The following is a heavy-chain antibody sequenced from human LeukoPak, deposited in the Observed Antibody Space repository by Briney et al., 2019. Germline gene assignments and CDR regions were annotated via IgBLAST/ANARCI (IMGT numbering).Heavy chain of an antibody. V-gene: IGHV1-18*01. CDR3: ARTDTWNYVCAY. Sequence: GASVKVSCTASGYTFTSYGISWGRQAPGQGLERMGWISAYNGKTNYAQKLQGRVTMTTNTSTSTPYMELGSVRSDDTAANYCARTDTWNYVCAYWGRGTLVTSSS. CDR1: GYTFTSYG. J-gene: IGHJ4*02. D-gene: IGHD1-7*01. CDR2: ISAYNGKT.